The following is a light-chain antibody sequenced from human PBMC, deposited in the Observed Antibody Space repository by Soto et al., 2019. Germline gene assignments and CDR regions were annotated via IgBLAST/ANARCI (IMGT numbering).Light chain of an antibody. CDR3: QQRGTWPPLFT. V-gene: IGKV3-11*01. CDR2: DAS. J-gene: IGKJ3*01. CDR1: QSVGSN. Sequence: GEKPPLSCGPSQSVGSNFAWYKQKPGQAPRLLIYDASKRATGIPARFSGSGSGTDFTLTISSLEPEDFAVYYCQQRGTWPPLFTFGPGTKVDIK.